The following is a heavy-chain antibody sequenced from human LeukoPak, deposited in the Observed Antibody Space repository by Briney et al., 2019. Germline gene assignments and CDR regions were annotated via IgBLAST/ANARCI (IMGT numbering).Heavy chain of an antibody. CDR2: INSDGSST. D-gene: IGHD5-24*01. CDR1: GFTFSSYW. CDR3: ARERDGYNYGNWFDP. V-gene: IGHV3-74*01. Sequence: GGSLRLSCAASGFTFSSYWMHWVRQAPGKGLVWVSRINSDGSSTSYADSVKGRFTISRDNAKNTLYLQMNSLRAEDTAVYYCARERDGYNYGNWFDPWGQGTLVTVSS. J-gene: IGHJ5*02.